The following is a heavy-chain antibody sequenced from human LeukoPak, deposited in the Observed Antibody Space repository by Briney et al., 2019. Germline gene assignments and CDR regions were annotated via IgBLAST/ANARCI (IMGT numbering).Heavy chain of an antibody. D-gene: IGHD2-15*01. CDR3: ARIHRYCSGGACYVLDN. Sequence: SETLSLTCTVSGGSISSYYWSWIRQPPGKGLEWIGYIYYSGSTNYNPSLKSRVTISVDTSKNQFSLKLSSVTAADTAVYFCARIHRYCSGGACYVLDNWGQGTLVAVSS. V-gene: IGHV4-59*01. CDR2: IYYSGST. J-gene: IGHJ4*02. CDR1: GGSISSYY.